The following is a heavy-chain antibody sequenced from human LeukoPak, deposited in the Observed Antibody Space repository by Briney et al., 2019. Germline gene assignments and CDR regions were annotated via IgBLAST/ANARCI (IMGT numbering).Heavy chain of an antibody. D-gene: IGHD3-16*01. CDR1: GFTFSSYW. CDR3: ARGGRVSSYVDV. Sequence: GSLRLSCAASGFTFSSYWMSWVRQAPGKGLEWVGHIYTSGSTDYNPSLKSRVTISRDTSTNQFSLRMSSVTATDTAVYYCARGGRVSSYVDVWGKGTRVTVSS. J-gene: IGHJ6*04. CDR2: IYTSGST. V-gene: IGHV4-4*08.